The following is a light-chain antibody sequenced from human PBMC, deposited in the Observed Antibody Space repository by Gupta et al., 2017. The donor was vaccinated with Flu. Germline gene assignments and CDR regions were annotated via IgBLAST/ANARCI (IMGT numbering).Light chain of an antibody. CDR1: SSNIGSYD. J-gene: IGLJ3*02. V-gene: IGLV1-51*02. CDR2: ENS. Sequence: RVIISCSGSSSNIGSYDVSWYRHLPGTAPKRLISENSRRPSGIPDRFSGSKSGTTATLVISGLQTGDEADYYCGSWDDRRNGGVFGGGTKLTVL. CDR3: GSWDDRRNGGV.